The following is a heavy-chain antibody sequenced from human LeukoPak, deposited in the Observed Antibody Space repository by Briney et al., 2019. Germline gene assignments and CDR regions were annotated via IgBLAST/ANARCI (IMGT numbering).Heavy chain of an antibody. CDR1: GFTFDDYA. V-gene: IGHV3-9*01. CDR2: ISWNSGSI. CDR3: AKAAGIQLWSTYYFDY. Sequence: GGSLRLSCAASGFTFDDYAMHWVRQAPGKGLEWVSGISWNSGSIGYADSVKGRFTFSRDNAKNSLYLQMNSLRAEDTALYYCAKAAGIQLWSTYYFDYWGQGTLVTVSS. D-gene: IGHD5-18*01. J-gene: IGHJ4*02.